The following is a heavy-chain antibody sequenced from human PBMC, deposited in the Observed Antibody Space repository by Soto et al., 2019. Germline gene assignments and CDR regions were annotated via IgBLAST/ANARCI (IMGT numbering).Heavy chain of an antibody. J-gene: IGHJ4*02. Sequence: GGSLRLSCAASGFTFSSYAMSWVRQAPGKGLGWVSAISGSGGSTYYADSVKGRFTISRDNSKNTLYLQMNSLRAEDTAVYYCAKDPLITGDRDYYWGQGTLVTVSS. CDR3: AKDPLITGDRDYY. CDR1: GFTFSSYA. V-gene: IGHV3-23*01. D-gene: IGHD7-27*01. CDR2: ISGSGGST.